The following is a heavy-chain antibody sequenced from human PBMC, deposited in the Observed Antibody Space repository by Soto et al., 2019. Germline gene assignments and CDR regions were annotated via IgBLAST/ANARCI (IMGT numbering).Heavy chain of an antibody. CDR2: VIPIFHTT. J-gene: IGHJ6*02. D-gene: IGHD6-13*01. V-gene: IGHV1-69*01. Sequence: QVQLVQSGPEVKKPGSSVKVSCKASGGSFSNFGIIWVRQAPGQGLQWMGGVIPIFHTTNYAQKFQDRLTITGDETTGTVSMVLISLISDDTAIYYCARVSGYLALYYNFGLDVWGQGTSITVSS. CDR1: GGSFSNFG. CDR3: ARVSGYLALYYNFGLDV.